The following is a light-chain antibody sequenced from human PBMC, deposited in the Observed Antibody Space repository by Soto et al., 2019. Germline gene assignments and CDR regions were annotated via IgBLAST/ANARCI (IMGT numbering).Light chain of an antibody. CDR1: QSISSY. CDR3: HQRSTWPFT. Sequence: EIVLTQSPATLSLSPGERATLSCRASQSISSYLAWYQQKPDQAPRLLIYDASNRATGIPARFSGSGSGTDFTLTIRRLEPEDFAVYYCHQRSTWPFTFGAGTRVDIK. J-gene: IGKJ3*01. CDR2: DAS. V-gene: IGKV3-11*01.